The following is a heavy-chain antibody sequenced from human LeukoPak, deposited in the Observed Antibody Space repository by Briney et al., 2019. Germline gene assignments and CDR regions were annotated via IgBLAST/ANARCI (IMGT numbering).Heavy chain of an antibody. J-gene: IGHJ4*02. CDR1: GFTFSRYS. D-gene: IGHD2/OR15-2a*01. V-gene: IGHV3-48*02. Sequence: QPGGSLRLPCAASGFTFSRYSMNWVRQAPGKGLEWVSYISRSGSTIYYADSVKGRFTISRDSAKNSLYLQMNSLRDEDTAVYYCARDLHPRYYLPDYWGQGALVTVSS. CDR3: ARDLHPRYYLPDY. CDR2: ISRSGSTI.